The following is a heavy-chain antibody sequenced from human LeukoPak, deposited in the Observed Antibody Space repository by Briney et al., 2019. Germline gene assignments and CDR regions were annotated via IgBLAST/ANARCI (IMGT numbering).Heavy chain of an antibody. CDR3: AHALYYDYVWGSYRETTDFDY. J-gene: IGHJ4*02. CDR2: IYWDDDK. V-gene: IGHV2-5*02. CDR1: GFSLSTSGVG. Sequence: ESGPTLVKPTQTLTLTCTFSGFSLSTSGVGVGWIRQPPGKALEWLALIYWDDDKRYSPSLKSRLTITKDTSKNQVVLTMTNMDPVDTATYYCAHALYYDYVWGSYRETTDFDYWGQGTLVTVSS. D-gene: IGHD3-16*02.